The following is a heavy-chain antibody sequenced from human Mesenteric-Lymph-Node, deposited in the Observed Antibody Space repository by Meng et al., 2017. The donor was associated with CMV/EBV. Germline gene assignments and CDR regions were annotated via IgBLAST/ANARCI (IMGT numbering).Heavy chain of an antibody. CDR1: GFTFSNYA. CDR3: ATTGGSGSYYNLYYYGMDV. D-gene: IGHD3-10*01. J-gene: IGHJ6*02. CDR2: IWYDGSDK. Sequence: GESLKISCVVSGFTFSNYAMHWVRQAPGKGLEWVAMIWYDGSDKYYADSVKGRFTISRDNAKNSLYLQMNSLRAEDTAVYYCATTGGSGSYYNLYYYGMDVWGQGTTVTVSS. V-gene: IGHV3-33*03.